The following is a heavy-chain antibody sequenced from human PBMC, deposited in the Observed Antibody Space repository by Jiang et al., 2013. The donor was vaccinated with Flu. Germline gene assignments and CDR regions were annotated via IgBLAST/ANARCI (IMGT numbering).Heavy chain of an antibody. J-gene: IGHJ2*01. CDR2: IYHSGST. D-gene: IGHD3-16*01. V-gene: IGHV4-30-2*04. CDR3: ARRDSWGYWYFDI. Sequence: EWIGHIYHSGSTDYNPSLSGRVTMSVDTSKNQFSLSLTSVTAADTAVYYCARRDSWGYWYFDIWGRGTLVTVSS.